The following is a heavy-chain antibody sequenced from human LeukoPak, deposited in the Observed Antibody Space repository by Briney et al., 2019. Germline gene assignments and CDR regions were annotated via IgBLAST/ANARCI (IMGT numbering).Heavy chain of an antibody. CDR1: CGAFREYY. V-gene: IGHV4-34*01. CDR2: INHRRST. J-gene: IGHJ5*02. Sequence: KPSESLCLPRALYCGAFREYYWTWVPQPPGKGLEWIGEINHRRSTNYNPSLQTRVTISVDTSKNQFSLKLTSVTAADTAVYYCASRHGYYNWFDPWGQGTLVTVSS. D-gene: IGHD5-24*01. CDR3: ASRHGYYNWFDP.